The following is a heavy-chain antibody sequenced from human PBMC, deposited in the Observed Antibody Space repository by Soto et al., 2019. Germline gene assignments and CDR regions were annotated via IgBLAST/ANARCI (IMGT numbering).Heavy chain of an antibody. Sequence: LRLSCAASLFIFSNYGMPWVRQAPGKGLEWVAVISYDGSSKYHADSVKGRFTISRDNSKNTMHLQMNSLRAEDTAVYYCSKDRRGVRAVLASWGQGSPVTV. CDR2: ISYDGSSK. D-gene: IGHD2-8*01. J-gene: IGHJ4*02. CDR3: SKDRRGVRAVLAS. CDR1: LFIFSNYG. V-gene: IGHV3-30*18.